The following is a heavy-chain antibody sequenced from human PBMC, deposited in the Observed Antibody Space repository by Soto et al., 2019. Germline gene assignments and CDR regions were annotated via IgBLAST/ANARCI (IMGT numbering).Heavy chain of an antibody. J-gene: IGHJ6*02. Sequence: QVQLVESGGGVVQPGRSLRLSCAASGFTFSSYGMHWVRQAPGKGLEWVAVIWYDGSNKYYADSVKGRFTISRDNSKNTLYLQMNSLRAEDTAVYYCAGGMGYSYGPKYCYYYYGMDVWGQGTTVTVSS. CDR2: IWYDGSNK. CDR1: GFTFSSYG. V-gene: IGHV3-33*01. CDR3: AGGMGYSYGPKYCYYYYGMDV. D-gene: IGHD5-18*01.